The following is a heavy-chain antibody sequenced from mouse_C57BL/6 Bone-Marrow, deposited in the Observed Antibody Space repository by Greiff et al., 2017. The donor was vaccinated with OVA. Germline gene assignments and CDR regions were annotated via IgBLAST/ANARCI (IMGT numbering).Heavy chain of an antibody. Sequence: QVQLQQSGAELVKPGASVKISCKASGYAFSSYWMNWVKQRPGKGLEWIGQIYPGAGDPTYHGQFKGKATLTADKSSSTAYMQLSSLTAEDSAVYFCARSYEYDGAYWGQGTLVTVSA. D-gene: IGHD2-4*01. CDR3: ARSYEYDGAY. V-gene: IGHV1-80*01. J-gene: IGHJ3*01. CDR1: GYAFSSYW. CDR2: IYPGAGDP.